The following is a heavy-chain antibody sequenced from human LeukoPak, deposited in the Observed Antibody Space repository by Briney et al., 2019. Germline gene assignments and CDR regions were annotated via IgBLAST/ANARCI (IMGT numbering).Heavy chain of an antibody. CDR1: GYSFTSHY. CDR3: ARDNSIHERGWWFDP. CDR2: INPRGTST. V-gene: IGHV1-46*01. Sequence: ASVKVSCKASGYSFTSHYMHWVRQAPGQGLEWMGLINPRGTSTIYAEKFQGRIIMTRDMSTTTDYMELSSLKSDDTAVYYCARDNSIHERGWWFDPWGQGTLVAVSS. J-gene: IGHJ5*02. D-gene: IGHD4-23*01.